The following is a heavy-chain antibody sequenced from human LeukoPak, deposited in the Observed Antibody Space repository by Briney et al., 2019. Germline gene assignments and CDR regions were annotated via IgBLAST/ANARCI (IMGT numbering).Heavy chain of an antibody. D-gene: IGHD2-21*01. CDR3: ARVAYTYYYYYMDV. CDR2: IYTSGST. J-gene: IGHJ6*03. V-gene: IGHV4-61*09. CDR1: GGSISSGSYY. Sequence: PSETQSLTCTVSGGSISSGSYYWSWIRQPAGKGLEWIGHIYTSGSTNYNPSLKSRVTISVDTSKNQFTLKLSSVTAADTAVYYCARVAYTYYYYYMDVWGKGTTVTVSS.